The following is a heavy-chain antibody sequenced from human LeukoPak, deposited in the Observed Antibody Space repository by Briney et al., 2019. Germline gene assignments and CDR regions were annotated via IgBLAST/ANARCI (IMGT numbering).Heavy chain of an antibody. Sequence: GASVKVSCKASGYTFTGYYVHWVRQAPGQGLEWMGWINPNSGGTNYAQKFQGRVTMTRDTSISTAYMELSRLRSDDTAVYYCARDFGYSSSWDGGSWFDPWGQGTLVTVSS. J-gene: IGHJ5*02. CDR1: GYTFTGYY. CDR3: ARDFGYSSSWDGGSWFDP. CDR2: INPNSGGT. D-gene: IGHD6-13*01. V-gene: IGHV1-2*02.